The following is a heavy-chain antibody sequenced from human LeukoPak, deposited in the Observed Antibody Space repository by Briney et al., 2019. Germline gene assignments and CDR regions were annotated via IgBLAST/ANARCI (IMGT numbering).Heavy chain of an antibody. CDR3: ARHGVAAAVDVWYFDL. J-gene: IGHJ2*01. CDR2: LYYSGIT. CDR1: GDSIRSYY. D-gene: IGHD6-13*01. Sequence: SETLSLTCTVSGDSIRSYYWSWIRQPPGKGLEWIGYLYYSGITNYNPSLKSRVTISVDTSKNQFSLKLSSVTAADTAVYYCARHGVAAAVDVWYFDLWGRGTLVTVSS. V-gene: IGHV4-59*01.